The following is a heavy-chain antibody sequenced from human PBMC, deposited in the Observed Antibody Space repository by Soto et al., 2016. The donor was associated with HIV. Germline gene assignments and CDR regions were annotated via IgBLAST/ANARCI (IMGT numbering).Heavy chain of an antibody. CDR2: ITSSSNYI. J-gene: IGHJ4*02. Sequence: EVQLVESGGGLVKPGGSLRLSCAASGFTFSSYSMNWVRQAPGEGLEWVSSITSSSNYIYYADSVKGRFTISRDNAKNSLYLQMNSLRVDDTAVYYCAREKGQQLPLDYWGQGTLVTVSS. D-gene: IGHD6-13*01. V-gene: IGHV3-21*01. CDR3: AREKGQQLPLDY. CDR1: GFTFSSYS.